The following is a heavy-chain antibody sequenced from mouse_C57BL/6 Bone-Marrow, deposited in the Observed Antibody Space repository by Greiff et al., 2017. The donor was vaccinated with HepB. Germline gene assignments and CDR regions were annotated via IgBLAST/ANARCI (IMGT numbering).Heavy chain of an antibody. CDR1: GYTFTSYW. D-gene: IGHD1-1*01. CDR2: IDPSDSYT. J-gene: IGHJ2*01. V-gene: IGHV1-59*01. CDR3: ARVSYYYGSSDY. Sequence: VQLQHPGAELVRPGTSVKLSCKASGYTFTSYWMHWVKQRPGQGLEWIGVIDPSDSYTNYNQKFKGKATLTVDTSSSTAYMQLSSLTSEDSAVYYCARVSYYYGSSDYWGQGTTLTVSS.